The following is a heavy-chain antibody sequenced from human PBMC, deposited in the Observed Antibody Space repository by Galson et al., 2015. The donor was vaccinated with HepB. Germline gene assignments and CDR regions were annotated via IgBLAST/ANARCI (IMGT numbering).Heavy chain of an antibody. V-gene: IGHV1-2*02. J-gene: IGHJ6*02. Sequence: SVKVSCKASGYTFADYNIHWVRQAPGQGLEWLGRINPKNGATNFAQKFQGRVTLARVTSITTVYIDVHSLTSDDTAVYYCARSAREKPSPYYGLDVWGQGTTVTVSS. CDR3: ARSAREKPSPYYGLDV. CDR1: GYTFADYN. CDR2: INPKNGAT. D-gene: IGHD5-24*01.